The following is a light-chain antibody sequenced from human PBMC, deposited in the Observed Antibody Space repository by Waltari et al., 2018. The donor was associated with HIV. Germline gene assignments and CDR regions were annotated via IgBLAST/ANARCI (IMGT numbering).Light chain of an antibody. CDR2: KDS. CDR3: QSAGV. Sequence: SYELTQPPSVSVSPGQTARITCSGAALPKQYAYWYQQKPGQAPGLGIYKDSERPSGIPERFSGSNSGTTVTLTISGVQAEDEADYYCQSAGVFGTGTKVTVL. J-gene: IGLJ1*01. CDR1: ALPKQY. V-gene: IGLV3-25*03.